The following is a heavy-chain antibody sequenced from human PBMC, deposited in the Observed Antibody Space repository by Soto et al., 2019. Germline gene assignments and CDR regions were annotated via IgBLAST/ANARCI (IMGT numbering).Heavy chain of an antibody. D-gene: IGHD7-27*01. CDR1: GFTVSSNY. Sequence: GGSLRLSCAASGFTVSSNYMSWVRQAPGKGLEWVSVIYSGGSTYYVDSVKGRFTISRDNSKNTLYLQMNSLRAEDTAVYYCATGGTGVTIDYWGQGTLVTVSS. CDR2: IYSGGST. CDR3: ATGGTGVTIDY. J-gene: IGHJ4*02. V-gene: IGHV3-53*01.